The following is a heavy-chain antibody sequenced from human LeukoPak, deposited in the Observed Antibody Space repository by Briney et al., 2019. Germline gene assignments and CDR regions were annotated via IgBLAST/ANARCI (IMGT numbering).Heavy chain of an antibody. J-gene: IGHJ5*02. V-gene: IGHV1-8*01. CDR3: ARLNQPRYSNYDWFDP. D-gene: IGHD4-11*01. Sequence: GASVKVSCKASGYTFTSYDINWVRQATGQGLEWMGWMNPNSGNTGYAQRFQGRVTMTRDTSTSTVYMELSSLRSEDTAVYYCARLNQPRYSNYDWFDPWGQGTLVTVSS. CDR2: MNPNSGNT. CDR1: GYTFTSYD.